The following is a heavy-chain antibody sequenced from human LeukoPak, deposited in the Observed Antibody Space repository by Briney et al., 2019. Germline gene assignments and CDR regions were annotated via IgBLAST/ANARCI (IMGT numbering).Heavy chain of an antibody. CDR3: TRVYLERLTAGYFDH. Sequence: GGSLRLSCGASGFTFSSYAMSWVRQAPGKGLEWVSAISGSGGSTYYADSAKGRFTIYRDNSKNTLFLQMNSLRDEDTAVYDCTRVYLERLTAGYFDHWGQGTLVTVSP. CDR2: ISGSGGST. V-gene: IGHV3-23*01. CDR1: GFTFSSYA. D-gene: IGHD2-8*01. J-gene: IGHJ4*02.